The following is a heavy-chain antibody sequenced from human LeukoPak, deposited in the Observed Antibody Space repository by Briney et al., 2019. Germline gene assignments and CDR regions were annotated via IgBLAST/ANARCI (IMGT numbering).Heavy chain of an antibody. CDR3: ARLSDSSAYGAFDI. V-gene: IGHV3-66*02. Sequence: GGSLRLSCAASGFTVSSNYMGWDRQAPGKGLEWVSILYSGGTTYYPDSVKGRFTISRDNSQNTLYLQMDSLRAEDTAVYYCARLSDSSAYGAFDIWGQGTMVTVSS. CDR2: LYSGGTT. J-gene: IGHJ3*02. D-gene: IGHD3-22*01. CDR1: GFTVSSNY.